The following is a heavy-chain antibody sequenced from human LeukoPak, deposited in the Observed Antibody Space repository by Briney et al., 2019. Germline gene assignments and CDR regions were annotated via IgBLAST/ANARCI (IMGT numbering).Heavy chain of an antibody. D-gene: IGHD6-19*01. J-gene: IGHJ4*02. Sequence: SETLFLTCTVSGGSISNYYWSWIRQPAGKGLEWIGRVHSNGGTNYNPSLTSRVTLSVDTSRSQFSLSLSSVTAADTAVYYCARNPVAGSNPKFDYWGQGTLVTVSS. CDR3: ARNPVAGSNPKFDY. CDR1: GGSISNYY. V-gene: IGHV4-4*07. CDR2: VHSNGGT.